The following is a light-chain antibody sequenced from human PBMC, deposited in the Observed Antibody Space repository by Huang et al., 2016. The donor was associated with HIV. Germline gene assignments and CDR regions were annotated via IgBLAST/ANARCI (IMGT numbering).Light chain of an antibody. CDR1: QNISHY. CDR3: QQSWSTPPT. J-gene: IGKJ2*01. Sequence: DIQMTQSPSSLSAFVGDRVTITCRASQNISHYLNWYQQKPGKAPKLLMYTATSPQSGVPSRFSGSESGTDFTLTISNLQPEDFATYYCQQSWSTPPTFGQGTKLEIK. CDR2: TAT. V-gene: IGKV1-39*01.